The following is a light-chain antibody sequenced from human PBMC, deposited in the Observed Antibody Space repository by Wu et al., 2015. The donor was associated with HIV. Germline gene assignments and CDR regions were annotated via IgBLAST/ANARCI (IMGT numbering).Light chain of an antibody. CDR3: QQRTNWRYT. Sequence: LTQSPATLSSSPGERVTLSCRASENVRNNIAWYQQKPGQAPTLLLYEASNRATGIPARFSGSGSGTDFSLTINGVEAEDVAIYYCQQRTNWRYTFGRGTKLEI. CDR1: ENVRNN. V-gene: IGKV3-11*01. CDR2: EAS. J-gene: IGKJ2*01.